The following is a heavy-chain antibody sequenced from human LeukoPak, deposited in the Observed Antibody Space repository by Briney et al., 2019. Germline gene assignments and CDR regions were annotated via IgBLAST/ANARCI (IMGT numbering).Heavy chain of an antibody. D-gene: IGHD2-15*01. CDR2: IIPIFGTA. V-gene: IGHV1-69*06. CDR3: ATVIVVVVAATPWWYFDL. J-gene: IGHJ2*01. Sequence: SVKVSCKASGGTFSSYAISWVRQAPGQGLEWMGGIIPIFGTANYAQKFQGRVTMTEDTSTDTAYMELSSLRSEDTAVYYCATVIVVVVAATPWWYFDLWGRGTLVTVSS. CDR1: GGTFSSYA.